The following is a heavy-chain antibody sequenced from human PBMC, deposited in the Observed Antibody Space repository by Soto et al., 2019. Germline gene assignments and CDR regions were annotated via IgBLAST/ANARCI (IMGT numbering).Heavy chain of an antibody. CDR2: IYYSGST. J-gene: IGHJ6*02. Sequence: PSETLSLTCTVSGGSISSYYWSWIRQPPGKGLEWIGYIYYSGSTNYNPSLKSRVTISVDTSKNQFSLKLSSVTAADTAVYYCARRLSSWNVVNYYGMDVWGQGTTVTVSS. CDR3: ARRLSSWNVVNYYGMDV. CDR1: GGSISSYY. D-gene: IGHD1-1*01. V-gene: IGHV4-59*01.